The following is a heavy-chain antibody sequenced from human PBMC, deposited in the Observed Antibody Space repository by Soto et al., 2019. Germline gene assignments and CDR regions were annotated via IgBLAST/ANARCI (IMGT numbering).Heavy chain of an antibody. J-gene: IGHJ3*02. V-gene: IGHV1-2*02. CDR1: GYIFTGYY. Sequence: ASVKHSCKASGYIFTGYYIQWVRQALGQGLEWMGWINTKTGGTKYAQKFQARVTMTRDTSINTAYMEVSRLISDDTAVYYCATDKVAFDMWGQGTMVTVSS. CDR2: INTKTGGT. CDR3: ATDKVAFDM. D-gene: IGHD3-9*01.